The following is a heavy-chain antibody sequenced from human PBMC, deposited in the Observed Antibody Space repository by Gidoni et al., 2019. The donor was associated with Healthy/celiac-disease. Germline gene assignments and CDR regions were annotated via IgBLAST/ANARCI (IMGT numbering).Heavy chain of an antibody. V-gene: IGHV1-69*01. CDR2: IIPIFGTT. Sequence: QVQLVQSGAEVKKPASSVKVSCKASGGNFSSYAISWVRQAPGQGLEWMGGIIPIFGTTNYAQNFKGRVTITADDSTSTAYMELGSLRSEDTAVYYCARGGGGAAGLNYYGMDVWGQGTTVTVSS. D-gene: IGHD3-16*01. CDR1: GGNFSSYA. J-gene: IGHJ6*02. CDR3: ARGGGGAAGLNYYGMDV.